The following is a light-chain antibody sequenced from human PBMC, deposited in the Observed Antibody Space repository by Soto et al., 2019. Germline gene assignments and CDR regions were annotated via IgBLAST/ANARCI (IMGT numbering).Light chain of an antibody. CDR2: DVS. V-gene: IGLV2-14*01. CDR1: SNDIGSYNY. Sequence: QSVLTQPSSVSGSPGQSITISCTGTSNDIGSYNYVSWYQQHPGRTPQLIIYDVSYRPSGVSNRFPGSKSGNTASLTISGLQAEDEADYYCSSCTSSSTIFGGGTKVTVL. CDR3: SSCTSSSTI. J-gene: IGLJ2*01.